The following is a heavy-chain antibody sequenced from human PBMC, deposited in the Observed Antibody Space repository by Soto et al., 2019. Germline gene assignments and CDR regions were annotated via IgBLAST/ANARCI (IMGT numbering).Heavy chain of an antibody. CDR2: IYYSGST. J-gene: IGHJ6*02. CDR1: GGSISSYY. D-gene: IGHD2-15*01. V-gene: IGHV4-59*01. CDR3: ARDKLVVVAANYYYYGMDV. Sequence: PSETLSLTCTVSGGSISSYYWSWIRQPPGKGLEWIGYIYYSGSTNYNPSLKSRVTISVDTSKNQFSLKLSSVTAADTAVYYCARDKLVVVAANYYYYGMDVWGQGTTVT.